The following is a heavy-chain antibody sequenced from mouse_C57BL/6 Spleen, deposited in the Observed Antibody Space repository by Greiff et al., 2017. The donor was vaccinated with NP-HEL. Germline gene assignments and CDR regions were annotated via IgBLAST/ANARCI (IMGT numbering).Heavy chain of an antibody. CDR1: GFTFSSYA. CDR2: ISDGGSYT. CDR3: ARYYGSNGFAY. J-gene: IGHJ3*01. D-gene: IGHD1-1*01. Sequence: EVQGVESGGGLVKPGGSLKLSCAASGFTFSSYAMSWVRQTPEKRLEWVATISDGGSYTYYPDNVKGRFTISRDNAKNNLYLQMSHLKSEDTAMYYCARYYGSNGFAYWGQGTLVTVSA. V-gene: IGHV5-4*01.